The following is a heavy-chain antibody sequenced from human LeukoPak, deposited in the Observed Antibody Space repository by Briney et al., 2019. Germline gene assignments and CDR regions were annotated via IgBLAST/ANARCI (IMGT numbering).Heavy chain of an antibody. CDR3: ARLSCSGGSCYQVYYYYYGMDV. CDR2: IYPGDSDT. CDR1: GYSFTNYW. Sequence: GESLKISCKGSGYSFTNYWIGWVRQMPGKGLEWMGIIYPGDSDTRYSPSFQGQVTISADKSISTAYLQWSSLKASDTAMYYCARLSCSGGSCYQVYYYYYGMDVWGQGTTVTVSS. J-gene: IGHJ6*02. D-gene: IGHD2-15*01. V-gene: IGHV5-51*01.